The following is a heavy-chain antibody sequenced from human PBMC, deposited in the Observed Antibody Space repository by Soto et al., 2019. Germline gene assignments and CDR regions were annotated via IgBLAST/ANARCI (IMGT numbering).Heavy chain of an antibody. J-gene: IGHJ6*02. CDR2: IYYSGST. CDR3: ARLARDSYGTYYYYGMDV. Sequence: SETLSLTCTVSGGSISSYYWSWIRQPPGKELEWIGYIYYSGSTNYNPSLKSRVTISVDTSKNQFSLKLSSVTAADTAVYYCARLARDSYGTYYYYGMDVWGQGTTVTVSS. D-gene: IGHD5-18*01. CDR1: GGSISSYY. V-gene: IGHV4-59*01.